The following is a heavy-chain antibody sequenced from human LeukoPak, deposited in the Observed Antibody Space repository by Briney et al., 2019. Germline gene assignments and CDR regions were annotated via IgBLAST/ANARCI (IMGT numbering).Heavy chain of an antibody. J-gene: IGHJ4*02. CDR3: AKAGSPVNGL. Sequence: GGSLRLSCAASGFTFSGYAMSWVRQVPGKGLEWVSAISGSGGSTYYADSVKGRFTISRDNSKNTLYLQMNSLRAEDTAVYYCAKAGSPVNGLWGQGTLVTVSS. V-gene: IGHV3-23*01. CDR2: ISGSGGST. CDR1: GFTFSGYA.